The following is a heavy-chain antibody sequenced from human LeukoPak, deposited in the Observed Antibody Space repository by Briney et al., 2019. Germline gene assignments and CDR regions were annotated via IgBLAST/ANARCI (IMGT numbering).Heavy chain of an antibody. V-gene: IGHV4-34*01. CDR1: GGSFSGYY. J-gene: IGHJ6*03. CDR3: ARGVDGYNYYYYYMDV. Sequence: SETLSLTCAVYGGSFSGYYWSWIRQPPGKGLEWIGEINHSGSTNYNPSLKSRVTISVDTSKNQFSLKLSSVTAADTAVYYCARGVDGYNYYYYYMDVWGKGTTVTVSS. CDR2: INHSGST. D-gene: IGHD5-24*01.